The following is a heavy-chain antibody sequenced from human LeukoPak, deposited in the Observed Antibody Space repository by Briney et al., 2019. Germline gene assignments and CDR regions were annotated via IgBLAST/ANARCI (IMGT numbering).Heavy chain of an antibody. CDR2: IYYSGTT. Sequence: SETLSLTCTVSGGSISGYYWIWIRQPPGKGLEWIGYIYYSGTTKYNPSLKSRVTMSVDTSKNQFSLKLSSVTAADTAVYYCARLQGQYSSGWWGTDYWGQGTLVTVSS. J-gene: IGHJ4*02. CDR1: GGSISGYY. D-gene: IGHD6-19*01. V-gene: IGHV4-59*08. CDR3: ARLQGQYSSGWWGTDY.